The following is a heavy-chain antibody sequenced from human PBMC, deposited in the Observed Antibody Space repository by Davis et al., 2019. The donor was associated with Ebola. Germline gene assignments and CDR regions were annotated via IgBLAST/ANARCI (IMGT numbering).Heavy chain of an antibody. V-gene: IGHV1-8*01. CDR2: VNPNSGNT. CDR1: GYTFTSYD. J-gene: IGHJ6*02. CDR3: ARDLGYCSGGSCYHYGMDV. Sequence: MPGGSLRLSCAASGYTFTSYDINWVRQATGQGLEWMGWVNPNSGNTGYAQKLQGRVTMTTDTSTSTAYMELRSLRSDDTAVYYCARDLGYCSGGSCYHYGMDVWGQGTTVTVSS. D-gene: IGHD2-15*01.